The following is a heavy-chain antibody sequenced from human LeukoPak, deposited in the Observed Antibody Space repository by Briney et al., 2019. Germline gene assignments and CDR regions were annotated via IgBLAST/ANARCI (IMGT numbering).Heavy chain of an antibody. Sequence: ASVKVSCKASGYTFTGYYMHWVRQAPGQGLGWMGWINPNSGGTNYAQKFQGRVTMTRDTSISTAYMELSRLRSDDTAVYYCARVRIGYCSSTSCPNWFDPWGQGTLVTVSS. CDR2: INPNSGGT. J-gene: IGHJ5*02. CDR3: ARVRIGYCSSTSCPNWFDP. CDR1: GYTFTGYY. D-gene: IGHD2-2*01. V-gene: IGHV1-2*02.